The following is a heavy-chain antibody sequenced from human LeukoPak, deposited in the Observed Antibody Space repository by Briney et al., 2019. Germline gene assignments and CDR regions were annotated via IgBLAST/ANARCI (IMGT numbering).Heavy chain of an antibody. CDR2: ISDSGGST. J-gene: IGHJ3*02. Sequence: GGSLRHSCAASGFKFDAYPMSWVRHAPGKGLEWVSSISDSGGSTHYAESVRGRFSLSRDNFEKTLHLQMNRLRAEDTAVYYCAKGKINHDGAFDIWGQGTRVIVAS. CDR1: GFKFDAYP. V-gene: IGHV3-23*01. CDR3: AKGKINHDGAFDI. D-gene: IGHD1-14*01.